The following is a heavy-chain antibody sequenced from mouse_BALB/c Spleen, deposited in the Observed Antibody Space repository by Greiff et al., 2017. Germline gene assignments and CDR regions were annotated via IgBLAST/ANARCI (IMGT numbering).Heavy chain of an antibody. CDR3: ARSRFYYGSSYYYAMDY. V-gene: IGHV3-2*02. J-gene: IGHJ4*01. D-gene: IGHD1-1*01. CDR1: GYSITSDYA. CDR2: ISYSGST. Sequence: EVQLQESGPGLVKPSQSLSLTCPVTGYSITSDYAWNWIRQFPGNKLEWMGYISYSGSTSYNPSLKSRISLTRDTSKNQFFLQLNSVTTGDTATYYCARSRFYYGSSYYYAMDYWGQGTSVTVSS.